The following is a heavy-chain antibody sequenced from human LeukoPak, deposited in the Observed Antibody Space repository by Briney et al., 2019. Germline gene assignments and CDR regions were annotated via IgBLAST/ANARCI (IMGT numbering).Heavy chain of an antibody. CDR3: VVAVSGHFDY. V-gene: IGHV3-7*02. J-gene: IGHJ4*02. D-gene: IGHD6-19*01. CDR2: IKQDGSEK. CDR1: GFTFSSYW. Sequence: GGSLRLSCAASGFTFSSYWMSWVRQAPGKGLEWVANIKQDGSEKYYVDSVKGRFTISRDNAKNSLYLQMNSLRAEDTAVFYCVVAVSGHFDYWGQGTLVTVSS.